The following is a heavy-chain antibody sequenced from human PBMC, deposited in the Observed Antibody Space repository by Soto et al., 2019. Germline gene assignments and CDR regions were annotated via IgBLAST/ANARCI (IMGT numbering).Heavy chain of an antibody. D-gene: IGHD3-22*01. Sequence: GASVKVSCKVSGYTLTELSMHWVRQAPGKGLEWMGGFDPEDGETIYAQKFQGRVTMTEDTSTDAAYMELSSLRSEDTAVYYCATDGYYDSSGYPPDYWGQGTLVTVSS. V-gene: IGHV1-24*01. CDR3: ATDGYYDSSGYPPDY. J-gene: IGHJ4*02. CDR1: GYTLTELS. CDR2: FDPEDGET.